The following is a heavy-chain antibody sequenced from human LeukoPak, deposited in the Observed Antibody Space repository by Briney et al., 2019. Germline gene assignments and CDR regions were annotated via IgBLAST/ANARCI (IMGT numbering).Heavy chain of an antibody. V-gene: IGHV4-59*01. CDR2: ITDSRSS. D-gene: IGHD6-19*01. CDR1: GGSIETYC. CDR3: ARAGFFSSGWYWEFDN. Sequence: SETLSLTCTVSGGSIETYCWSWIRQPPGKALEWIGYITDSRSSNYNPSLRSRVTISVDTSKNQFSLKLTSVTAADTALYYCARAGFFSSGWYWEFDNWGQGILVTVSS. J-gene: IGHJ4*02.